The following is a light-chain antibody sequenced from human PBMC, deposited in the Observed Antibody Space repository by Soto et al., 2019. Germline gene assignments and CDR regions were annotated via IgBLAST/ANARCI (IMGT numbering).Light chain of an antibody. CDR2: GAS. V-gene: IGKV3-20*01. CDR1: QSVSCNY. CDR3: QQYGSSPWT. J-gene: IGKJ1*01. Sequence: EIVLTQSPGTLSLSPGERATLSCRASQSVSCNYLAWYQQKPGQAPRPLIYGASSRATGIPDRFSGSGAGTDFTLTISRLESEDFAVYYCQQYGSSPWTFGQGTKVDIK.